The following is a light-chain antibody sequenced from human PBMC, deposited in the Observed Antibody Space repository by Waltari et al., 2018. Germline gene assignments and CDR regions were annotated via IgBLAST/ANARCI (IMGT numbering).Light chain of an antibody. J-gene: IGLJ2*01. CDR1: SSDLGGYAY. Sequence: QSALTQPASVSGYPGQSITISCTGTSSDLGGYAYVSWYQQHPGKAPKLMIYDIIKRPSGVSDRFSGSKSGNTASLTISGLQAEDEADYYCSSYAPSSTVFGGGTKLTVL. V-gene: IGLV2-14*03. CDR3: SSYAPSSTV. CDR2: DII.